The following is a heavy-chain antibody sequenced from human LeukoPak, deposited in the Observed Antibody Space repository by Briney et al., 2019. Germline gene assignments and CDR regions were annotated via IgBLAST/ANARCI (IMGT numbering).Heavy chain of an antibody. V-gene: IGHV3-66*02. Sequence: GGSLRLSCAASGFTVSSNYMSWVRQAPGKGLEWVSVIYSGGSTYYADSVKGRFTISRDNSKNTLYLQMNSLRAEDTAVYYCARRVTKGYGMDVWGQGTTVTVSS. J-gene: IGHJ6*02. CDR3: ARRVTKGYGMDV. CDR2: IYSGGST. CDR1: GFTVSSNY.